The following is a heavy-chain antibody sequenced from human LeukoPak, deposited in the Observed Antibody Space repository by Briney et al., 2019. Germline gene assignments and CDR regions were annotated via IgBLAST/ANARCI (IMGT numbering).Heavy chain of an antibody. Sequence: PGRSLRLSCAASGFTFDDFAMHWVRQSPGKGLEWVSGIRWNSDTTAYADSVKGRFTISRDNANKSLYLLMNSLRSEDTAFYYCAKAPHYYTSATYWYYFENWGQGSLVTVSS. D-gene: IGHD3-10*01. CDR2: IRWNSDTT. J-gene: IGHJ4*02. CDR1: GFTFDDFA. CDR3: AKAPHYYTSATYWYYFEN. V-gene: IGHV3-9*01.